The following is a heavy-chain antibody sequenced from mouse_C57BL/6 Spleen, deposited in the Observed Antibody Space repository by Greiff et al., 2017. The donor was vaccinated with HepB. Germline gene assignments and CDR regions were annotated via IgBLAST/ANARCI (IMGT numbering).Heavy chain of an antibody. CDR2: IYPGDGDT. J-gene: IGHJ4*01. V-gene: IGHV1-82*01. CDR1: GYAFSSSW. D-gene: IGHD1-1*01. Sequence: QVQLQQSGPELVKPGASVKISCKASGYAFSSSWMNWVKQRPGKGLEWIGRIYPGDGDTNYNGKFKGKATLTADKSSSTAYMQLSSLTSEDSAVYVCANYGTLYAMDYWGQGTSVTVSS. CDR3: ANYGTLYAMDY.